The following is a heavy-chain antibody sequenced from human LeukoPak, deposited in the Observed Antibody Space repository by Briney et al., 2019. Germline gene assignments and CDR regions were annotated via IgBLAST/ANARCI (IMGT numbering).Heavy chain of an antibody. CDR2: INPSGGST. Sequence: ASVKVSCKASGYTFTSYYMHWVRQAPGQGLEWMGIINPSGGSTSYAQKFQGRVTMTRDTSTSTVYMELSSPRSEDTAVYYCARGTEDIVVVVAADTHAFDIWGQGTMVTVSS. J-gene: IGHJ3*02. CDR1: GYTFTSYY. CDR3: ARGTEDIVVVVAADTHAFDI. D-gene: IGHD2-15*01. V-gene: IGHV1-46*01.